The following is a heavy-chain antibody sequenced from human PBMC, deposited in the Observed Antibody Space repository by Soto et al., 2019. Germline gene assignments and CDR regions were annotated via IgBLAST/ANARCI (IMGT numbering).Heavy chain of an antibody. Sequence: EVQLLESGGGLVQPGGSLRLSCAASGFTFSTYAMSWVRQAPGKGLEWISAISSSGDTTYYADSVKGRFTFSRDNSKNKVSLQMNGLRAEDTAIYYCAKVTQRGFGGGWDYWGQGTLVTVSS. CDR2: ISSSGDTT. V-gene: IGHV3-23*01. D-gene: IGHD3-16*01. CDR1: GFTFSTYA. J-gene: IGHJ4*02. CDR3: AKVTQRGFGGGWDY.